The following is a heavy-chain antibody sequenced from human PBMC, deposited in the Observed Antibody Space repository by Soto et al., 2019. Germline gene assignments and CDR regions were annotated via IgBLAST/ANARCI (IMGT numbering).Heavy chain of an antibody. J-gene: IGHJ4*02. D-gene: IGHD3-3*01. CDR3: AKDLGRGPYYDFWSGPFDY. V-gene: IGHV3-30*18. Sequence: GGSLRLSCAASGFTFSSYGMHRVRQAPGKGLEWVAVISYDGSNKYYADSVKGRFTISRDNSKNTLYLQMNSLRAEDTAVYYCAKDLGRGPYYDFWSGPFDYWGQGTLVTVSS. CDR2: ISYDGSNK. CDR1: GFTFSSYG.